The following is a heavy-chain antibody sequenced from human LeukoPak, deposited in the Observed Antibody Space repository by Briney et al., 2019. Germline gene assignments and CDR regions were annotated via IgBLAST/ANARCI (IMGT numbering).Heavy chain of an antibody. Sequence: SETLSLTCTVSGYSISSGYYWGWIRQPPGKGLEWIGSMYHSGSTYYNPSLKSRVTISVDTSKNQFSLKLSSVTAADTAVYYCARPPYLANWGFGYWGQGTLVTVSS. CDR3: ARPPYLANWGFGY. CDR2: MYHSGST. J-gene: IGHJ4*02. CDR1: GYSISSGYY. V-gene: IGHV4-38-2*02. D-gene: IGHD7-27*01.